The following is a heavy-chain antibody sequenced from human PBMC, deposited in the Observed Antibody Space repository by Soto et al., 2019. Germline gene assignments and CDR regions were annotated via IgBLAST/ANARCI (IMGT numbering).Heavy chain of an antibody. V-gene: IGHV3-30*03. CDR2: ISFDGNNK. CDR3: GRDRHLGDGYKLGFEY. J-gene: IGHJ4*02. Sequence: QVQLVESGGDVVQPGRSLRLSCVASGFSFSAYTMHWVRQAPGKGLEWVAAISFDGNNKYYADSVKDRFTISRDNPKNAMYVQMYSLRTEDTAVYYCGRDRHLGDGYKLGFEYWGQGTLVTVSS. CDR1: GFSFSAYT. D-gene: IGHD6-25*01.